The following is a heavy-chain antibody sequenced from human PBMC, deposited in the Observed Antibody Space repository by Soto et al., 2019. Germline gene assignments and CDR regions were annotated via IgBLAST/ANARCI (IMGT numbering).Heavy chain of an antibody. V-gene: IGHV3-48*02. J-gene: IGHJ5*02. Sequence: EVQLVESGGGLVQPGGSLRLSCAASGFTFSDYSMNWVRQAPGKGLEWVAYISTTSSTKYYADSVKGRCTISRDNTRISLYLQMNSLRDEDTAAYYCATQLIRGKGVVHWGQGTLGTVSS. D-gene: IGHD3-10*01. CDR1: GFTFSDYS. CDR2: ISTTSSTK. CDR3: ATQLIRGKGVVH.